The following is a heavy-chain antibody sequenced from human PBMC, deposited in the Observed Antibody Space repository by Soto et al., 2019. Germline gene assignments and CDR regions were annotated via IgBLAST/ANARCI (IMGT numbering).Heavy chain of an antibody. CDR3: ARIIGYCRNNDCSWTFDI. V-gene: IGHV5-51*01. D-gene: IGHD2-2*03. Sequence: PXDSLKVSCQTSGYSFISYLVALVLQKPGKGLEWMGTFYPGDSTSTYSPSFQGQVTISVDKSISTAYLHLSSLKASDTAMYYCARIIGYCRNNDCSWTFDIWGQGTTVTVSS. CDR2: FYPGDSTS. J-gene: IGHJ3*02. CDR1: GYSFISYL.